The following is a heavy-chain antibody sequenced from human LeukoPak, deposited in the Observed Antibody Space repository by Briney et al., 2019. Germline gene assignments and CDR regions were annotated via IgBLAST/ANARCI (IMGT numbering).Heavy chain of an antibody. CDR3: AREGCSGGSCYHNWFDP. D-gene: IGHD2-15*01. CDR2: INQDGSEK. V-gene: IGHV3-7*01. J-gene: IGHJ5*02. Sequence: GGSLRLSCAASGFTLSSYWMSWVRQAPGKGLEWVANINQDGSEKYYVDSVKGRFTISRDNAKNSLYLQMNSLRAEDTAVYYCAREGCSGGSCYHNWFDPWGQGTLVTVSS. CDR1: GFTLSSYW.